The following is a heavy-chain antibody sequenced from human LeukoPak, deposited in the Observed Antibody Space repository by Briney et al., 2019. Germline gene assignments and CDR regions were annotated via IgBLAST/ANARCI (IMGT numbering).Heavy chain of an antibody. Sequence: SQTLSLTCAISGDSVSRNSAAWNWIRQSPSRGLEWLGRTYYRSKWYNTYAVSVRGRITINPDTSKNQYSLQLNSVTPEDTAVYYCATTDDRTLDFWAQGTLVTVS. J-gene: IGHJ4*02. V-gene: IGHV6-1*01. CDR3: ATTDDRTLDF. D-gene: IGHD3-3*01. CDR1: GDSVSRNSAA. CDR2: TYYRSKWYN.